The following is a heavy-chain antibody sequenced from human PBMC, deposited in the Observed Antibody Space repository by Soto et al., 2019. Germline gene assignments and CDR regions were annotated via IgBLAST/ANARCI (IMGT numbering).Heavy chain of an antibody. CDR3: ARVDGSSWAPFYYYYGMDV. V-gene: IGHV1-18*01. Sequence: GASVKVSCKASGYTFTSYGISWVRQAPGQGIEWMGWISAYNGNTNYAQKLQGRVTMTTDTSTSTAYMELRSLRSDDTAVYYCARVDGSSWAPFYYYYGMDVWGQGTTVTVSS. D-gene: IGHD6-13*01. CDR1: GYTFTSYG. CDR2: ISAYNGNT. J-gene: IGHJ6*02.